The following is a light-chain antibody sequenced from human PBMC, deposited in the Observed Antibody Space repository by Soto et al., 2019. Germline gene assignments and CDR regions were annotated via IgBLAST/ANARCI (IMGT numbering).Light chain of an antibody. V-gene: IGLV2-14*01. CDR2: EVS. Sequence: QSALTQPASVSGSPGQSITISCTGTSSDVGGYDYVSWYQHHPGKAPKLTIYEVSNRPSGVSNRFSGSKSGNTASPTISGLQAEDEAEYYCSSYTSSSTDVFGTGTKLTVL. CDR3: SSYTSSSTDV. J-gene: IGLJ1*01. CDR1: SSDVGGYDY.